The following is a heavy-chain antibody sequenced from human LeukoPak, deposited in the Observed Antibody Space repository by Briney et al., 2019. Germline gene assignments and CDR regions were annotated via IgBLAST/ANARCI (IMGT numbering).Heavy chain of an antibody. V-gene: IGHV1-69*04. CDR2: IIPILGIA. Sequence: ASVKVSCKASGGTFSSYAISWVRQAPGQRLEWMGRIIPILGIANYAQKFQGRVTTTADKSTSTAYLELSSLRSEDTAVYYCAREGTRSYGSGSPQFAYCGQGTLVTVSS. CDR1: GGTFSSYA. J-gene: IGHJ4*02. CDR3: AREGTRSYGSGSPQFAY. D-gene: IGHD3-10*01.